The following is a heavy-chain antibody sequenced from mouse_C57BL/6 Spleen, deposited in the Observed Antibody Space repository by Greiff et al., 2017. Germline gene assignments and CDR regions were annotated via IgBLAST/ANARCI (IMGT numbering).Heavy chain of an antibody. J-gene: IGHJ4*01. V-gene: IGHV1-55*01. CDR1: GYTFTSYW. D-gene: IGHD2-4*01. CDR2: IYPGSGST. CDR3: ARVYYDYTGAYAMDY. Sequence: QVQLQQPGAELVKPGASVKMSCKASGYTFTSYWITWVKQRPGQGLEWIGDIYPGSGSTNYNEKFKSKATLTVDTSSSTAYMQLSSLTSEDSAVYYCARVYYDYTGAYAMDYWGQGTAVTVSS.